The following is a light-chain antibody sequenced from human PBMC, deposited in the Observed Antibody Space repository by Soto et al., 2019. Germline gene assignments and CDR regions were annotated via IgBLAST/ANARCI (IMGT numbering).Light chain of an antibody. J-gene: IGKJ5*01. CDR2: GAS. V-gene: IGKV3-15*01. Sequence: EIVLTQSPATVSLSPGERATLSFRASQSVSSYLAWYQQKPGQAPRLLIYGASTRATGIPARFSGSGSGTEFTLTISSLQSEDFAVYYCQQYSNWPPITFGQGTRLEIK. CDR1: QSVSSY. CDR3: QQYSNWPPIT.